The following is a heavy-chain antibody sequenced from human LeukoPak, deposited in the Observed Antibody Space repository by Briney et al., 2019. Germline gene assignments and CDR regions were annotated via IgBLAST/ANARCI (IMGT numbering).Heavy chain of an antibody. CDR2: ISSSSSTI. J-gene: IGHJ6*03. CDR3: ARAVPGLYYYYYMDV. Sequence: GGSLRLPCAASGFTFSSYSMNWVRQAPGKGLEWVSYISSSSSTIYYADSVKGRFTISRDNAKNSLYLQMNSLRAEDTAVYYCARAVPGLYYYYYMDVWGKGTTVTVSS. CDR1: GFTFSSYS. V-gene: IGHV3-48*04. D-gene: IGHD6-6*01.